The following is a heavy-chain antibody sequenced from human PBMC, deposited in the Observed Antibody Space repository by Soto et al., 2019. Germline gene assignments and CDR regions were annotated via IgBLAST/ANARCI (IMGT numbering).Heavy chain of an antibody. Sequence: ACGESVKIYAITWVRQTKGQGLEWMGWIIPNSGGTNYAQKFQGWVTMTRDTSISTAYMELSRLRSDDTAVYYCATGYCSGGSCPAEYYGMDVWVHWTTVPVSS. D-gene: IGHD2-15*01. CDR1: GESVKIYA. J-gene: IGHJ6*02. CDR3: ATGYCSGGSCPAEYYGMDV. CDR2: IIPNSGGT. V-gene: IGHV1-2*04.